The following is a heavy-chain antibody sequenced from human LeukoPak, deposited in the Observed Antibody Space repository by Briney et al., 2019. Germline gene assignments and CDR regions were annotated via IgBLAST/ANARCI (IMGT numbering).Heavy chain of an antibody. CDR2: INHSGST. Sequence: SETLSLTCAVYGGSFSGYYWSWIRQPPGKGLEWIGEINHSGSTNYNPSLKSRVTISVDTSKNQFSLKLSSVTAADTAVYYCARGSTSYFDYWGQGTLVTVSS. V-gene: IGHV4-34*01. CDR1: GGSFSGYY. J-gene: IGHJ4*02. D-gene: IGHD2/OR15-2a*01. CDR3: ARGSTSYFDY.